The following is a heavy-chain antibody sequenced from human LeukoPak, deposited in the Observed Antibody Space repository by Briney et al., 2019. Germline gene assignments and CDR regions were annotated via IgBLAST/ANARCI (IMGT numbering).Heavy chain of an antibody. D-gene: IGHD4-17*01. J-gene: IGHJ4*02. Sequence: GGSLRLSCAASGFTFSSYAMSWVRQAPGKGLEWVSAISGSGGSTYYADSVKGRFTISRDNAKNSLYLQMNSLRAEDTAVYYCARDYGDYVGGFDYWGQGTLVTVSS. V-gene: IGHV3-23*01. CDR3: ARDYGDYVGGFDY. CDR1: GFTFSSYA. CDR2: ISGSGGST.